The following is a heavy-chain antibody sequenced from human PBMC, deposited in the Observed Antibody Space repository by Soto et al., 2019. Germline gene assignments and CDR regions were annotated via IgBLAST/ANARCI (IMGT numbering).Heavy chain of an antibody. CDR3: ASRSGWEILRRPYYYYGMDV. CDR1: GGTFSSYA. J-gene: IGHJ6*02. V-gene: IGHV1-69*01. D-gene: IGHD1-26*01. CDR2: IIPIFGTA. Sequence: QVQLVQSGAEVKKPGSSVKVSCKASGGTFSSYAISWVRQAPGQGLEWMGGIIPIFGTANYAQKFQGRVTITADESTSTAYMELSSLRSEDTAVYYCASRSGWEILRRPYYYYGMDVWGQGTTVTVSS.